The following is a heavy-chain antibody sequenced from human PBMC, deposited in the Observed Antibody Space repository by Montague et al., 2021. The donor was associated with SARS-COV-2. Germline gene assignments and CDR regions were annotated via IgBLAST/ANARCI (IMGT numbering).Heavy chain of an antibody. D-gene: IGHD3-22*01. J-gene: IGHJ3*02. CDR1: GGSISSYY. V-gene: IGHV4-59*01. CDR3: ARGIPRPMRWLLVVDDAFDI. CDR2: IYYSGST. Sequence: SETLSLTCTVSGGSISSYYWSWIRQPPGKGLEWIGYIYYSGSTNYNPSPKSRVTISVDTSKNQFSLKLSSVTAADTAVYYCARGIPRPMRWLLVVDDAFDIWGQGTMVTVSS.